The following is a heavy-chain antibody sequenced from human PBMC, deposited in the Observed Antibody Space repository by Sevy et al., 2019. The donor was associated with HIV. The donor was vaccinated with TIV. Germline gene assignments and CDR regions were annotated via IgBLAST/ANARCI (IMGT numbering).Heavy chain of an antibody. Sequence: SETLSLTCTVSGGYISSSSYYWGRIRQPPGKGQEWIGSIYYSGSTYYTPSLKSRVTISVDTSKNQFSLKLSSVTAADTAVYYCARLGYDYSNYALRFDPWGQGSLVTVSS. CDR2: IYYSGST. J-gene: IGHJ5*02. V-gene: IGHV4-39*01. CDR1: GGYISSSSYY. D-gene: IGHD4-4*01. CDR3: ARLGYDYSNYALRFDP.